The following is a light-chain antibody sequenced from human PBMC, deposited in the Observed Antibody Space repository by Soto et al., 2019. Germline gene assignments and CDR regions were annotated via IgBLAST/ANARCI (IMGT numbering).Light chain of an antibody. CDR1: SSDVGGYSY. Sequence: QSVLTQPPSASGSPGQSVTISCTGASSDVGGYSYVSWYQQHPGKAPKLMIYEVSKRPSGVPDRFSGSKSGNTASLTVSGLQAEDEAYYYCSSYGGSNNLVFGGGTKLTVL. CDR2: EVS. V-gene: IGLV2-8*01. J-gene: IGLJ2*01. CDR3: SSYGGSNNLV.